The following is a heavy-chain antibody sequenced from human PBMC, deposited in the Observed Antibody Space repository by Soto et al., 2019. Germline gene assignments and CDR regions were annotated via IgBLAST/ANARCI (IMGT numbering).Heavy chain of an antibody. D-gene: IGHD2-21*01. CDR3: VRDRLA. Sequence: QVHLVESGGSVVQPGRSLRLSCGASGFDFSSSGMHWVRQAPGKGLEWVAVIWHDGSDKYYADSVKGRFTISRDNSKNTVYLQMNSLRAEDTAVYYCVRDRLAWGQGTLVTVSS. J-gene: IGHJ5*02. CDR1: GFDFSSSG. CDR2: IWHDGSDK. V-gene: IGHV3-33*01.